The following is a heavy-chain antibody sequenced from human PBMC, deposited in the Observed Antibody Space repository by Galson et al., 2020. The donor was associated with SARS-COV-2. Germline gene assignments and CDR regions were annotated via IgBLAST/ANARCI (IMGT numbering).Heavy chain of an antibody. J-gene: IGHJ2*01. Sequence: GESLKISCAASGFTFSSYGMHWVRQAPGKGLEWVAVIWYDGSNKYYADSVKGRFTISRDNSKNTLYLQMNSLRAEDTAVYYCARGSDWYFDLWGRGTLVTVSS. CDR3: ARGSDWYFDL. CDR2: IWYDGSNK. V-gene: IGHV3-33*01. CDR1: GFTFSSYG.